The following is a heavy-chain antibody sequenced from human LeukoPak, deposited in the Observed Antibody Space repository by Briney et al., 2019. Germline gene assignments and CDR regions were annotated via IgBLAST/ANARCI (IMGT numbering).Heavy chain of an antibody. CDR2: INHSGST. D-gene: IGHD6-13*01. V-gene: IGHV4-34*01. CDR1: GGSFGGYY. J-gene: IGHJ6*02. CDR3: ARWYSSSWYYYYGMDV. Sequence: SETLSLTCAVYGGSFGGYYWSWIRQPPGKGLEWIGEINHSGSTNYNPSLKSRVTISVDTSKNQFSLKLSSVTAADTAVYYCARWYSSSWYYYYGMDVWDQGTTVTVSS.